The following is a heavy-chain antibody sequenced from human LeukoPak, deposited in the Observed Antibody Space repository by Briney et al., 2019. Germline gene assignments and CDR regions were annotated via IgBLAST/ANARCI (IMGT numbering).Heavy chain of an antibody. D-gene: IGHD2-15*01. J-gene: IGHJ4*02. CDR2: IYYSGST. CDR1: GGSISSGGYY. Sequence: SQTLCLTCTVSGGSISSGGYYWSWIRQHPGKGLEWIGYIYYSGSTYYNPSLKSRVTISVDTSKNQFSLKLSSVTAADTAEYYCARALGLGYCSGGSCYPYYFDYWGQGTLVTVSS. V-gene: IGHV4-31*03. CDR3: ARALGLGYCSGGSCYPYYFDY.